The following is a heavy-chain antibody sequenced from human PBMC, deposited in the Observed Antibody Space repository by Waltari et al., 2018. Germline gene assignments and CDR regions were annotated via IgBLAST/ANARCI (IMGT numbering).Heavy chain of an antibody. CDR1: GFTFDSYA. Sequence: EVHLVESGGGLVQPGGSLRLPCAASGFTFDSYAMSWVRQAPGKGLEWVSTISGSGAGTYYADSVKGRFTISRDNSKNTVYLQMNSLRAEDTAIYYCAKERIPARESGYLYYFDYWGQGTLVTVSS. CDR2: ISGSGAGT. D-gene: IGHD3-22*01. J-gene: IGHJ4*02. CDR3: AKERIPARESGYLYYFDY. V-gene: IGHV3-23*04.